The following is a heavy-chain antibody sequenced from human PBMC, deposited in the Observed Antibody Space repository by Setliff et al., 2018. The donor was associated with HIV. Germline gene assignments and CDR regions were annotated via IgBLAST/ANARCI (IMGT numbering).Heavy chain of an antibody. J-gene: IGHJ4*02. D-gene: IGHD1-1*01. CDR1: GDSVSSRSYY. Sequence: SETLSLTCTVSGDSVSSRSYYWSWIRQPPGKGLEWIGSIYHSESTNYNPSLKSRVTISLDTSKNQFSLKLTSVTAADTAVYYCASAGSGTRAPPRYWGQGTLVTVSS. CDR2: IYHSEST. CDR3: ASAGSGTRAPPRY. V-gene: IGHV4-39*07.